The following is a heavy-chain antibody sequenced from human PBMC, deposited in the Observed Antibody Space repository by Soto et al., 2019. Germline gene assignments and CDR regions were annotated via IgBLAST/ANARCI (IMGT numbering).Heavy chain of an antibody. CDR2: ISAYNGNT. CDR1: GYTLTSYG. V-gene: IGHV1-18*01. J-gene: IGHJ4*02. Sequence: ASVKVSCKASGYTLTSYGISWVRQAPGQGLEWMGWISAYNGNTNYAQKLQGRVTMATDTSTSTAYMELRSLRSDDTAVYYCARGRYDILTGYYHDFDYWGQETLVTVSS. CDR3: ARGRYDILTGYYHDFDY. D-gene: IGHD3-9*01.